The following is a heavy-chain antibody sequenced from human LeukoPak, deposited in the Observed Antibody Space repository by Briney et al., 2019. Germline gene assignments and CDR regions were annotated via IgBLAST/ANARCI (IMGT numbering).Heavy chain of an antibody. CDR3: ARDRGQLGAIDH. CDR2: INPNSGGT. CDR1: GYTFTSNG. Sequence: VASVTVSCKASGYTFTSNGISWVRQAPGQGLEWMGWINPNSGGTNYAQKFQGRVTMTRDTSISTAYMELSRLRSDDTAVYYCARDRGQLGAIDHWGQGTLVTVSS. J-gene: IGHJ4*02. D-gene: IGHD6-6*01. V-gene: IGHV1-2*02.